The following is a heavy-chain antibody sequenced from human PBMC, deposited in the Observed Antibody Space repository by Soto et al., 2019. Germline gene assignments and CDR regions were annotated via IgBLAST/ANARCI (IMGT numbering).Heavy chain of an antibody. CDR1: GDSISSYF. CDR2: IYDDGST. CDR3: VSSRSAIYGDAFDV. V-gene: IGHV4-59*03. Sequence: QLQESGPGLVKPSEPLSLTCSVSGDSISSYFKNWIRQPPGKGLEWIGCIYDDGSTKYNPSLESRVTILLDTSKNEFSLRLRSVTSADTAVYYCVSSRSAIYGDAFDVLGQGTMVTVSS. D-gene: IGHD2-2*01. J-gene: IGHJ3*01.